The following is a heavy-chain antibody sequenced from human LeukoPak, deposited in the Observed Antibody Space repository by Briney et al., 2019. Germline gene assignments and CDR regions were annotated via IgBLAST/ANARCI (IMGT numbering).Heavy chain of an antibody. Sequence: GGSLRLSCTASGFTFGDYAMSWVRQAPGMGLEWVGFIRSKAYGGTTEYAASVKGRFTISRDDSKSIAYLQMNSLKTEDTAVYYCTRDRGSRYYFDYWGQGTLVTVSS. D-gene: IGHD1-26*01. CDR3: TRDRGSRYYFDY. CDR2: IRSKAYGGTT. CDR1: GFTFGDYA. J-gene: IGHJ4*02. V-gene: IGHV3-49*04.